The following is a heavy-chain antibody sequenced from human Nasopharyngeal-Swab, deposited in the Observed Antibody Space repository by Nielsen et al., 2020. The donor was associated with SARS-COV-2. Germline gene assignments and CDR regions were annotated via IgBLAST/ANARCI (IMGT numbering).Heavy chain of an antibody. Sequence: GESLKISCAASGFTFSSYDMHWVRQATGKGLEWVSAIGTAGDTYYPGSVKGRFTISRDNAKNTLYLQMNSLRAEDTAVYYCASRNWNYPYYFDYWGQGTLVTVSS. V-gene: IGHV3-13*04. D-gene: IGHD1-7*01. CDR2: IGTAGDT. CDR1: GFTFSSYD. J-gene: IGHJ4*02. CDR3: ASRNWNYPYYFDY.